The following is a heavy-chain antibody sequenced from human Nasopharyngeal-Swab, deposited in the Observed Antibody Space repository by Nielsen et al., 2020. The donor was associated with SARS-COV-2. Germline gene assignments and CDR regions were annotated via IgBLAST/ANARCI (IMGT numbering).Heavy chain of an antibody. J-gene: IGHJ6*02. CDR1: GGSISSGGYY. CDR2: IYYSGST. Sequence: SETLSLTCTVSGGSISSGGYYWSWIRQHPGKGLEWIGYIYYSGSTYYNPSLKSRVTISVDTSKNQFSLKLSSVTAADTAVYYCARDHQAHTIYPHYGMDVWGQGTTVTVSS. D-gene: IGHD3-3*01. CDR3: ARDHQAHTIYPHYGMDV. V-gene: IGHV4-31*03.